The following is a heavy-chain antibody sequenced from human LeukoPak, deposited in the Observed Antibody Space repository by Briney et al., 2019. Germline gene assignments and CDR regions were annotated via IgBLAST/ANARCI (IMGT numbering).Heavy chain of an antibody. J-gene: IGHJ6*03. Sequence: PSETLSPTCAVYGGSFSGYYWRWIRQPPGKGLEWIGEINHSGSTNYNPSLKSRITIAVETSKNQFSLKLSSVTAADTAVYYCARERRTGTRDYGYYMDVWGQGATVTVSS. CDR1: GGSFSGYY. D-gene: IGHD1-14*01. CDR2: INHSGST. V-gene: IGHV4-34*01. CDR3: ARERRTGTRDYGYYMDV.